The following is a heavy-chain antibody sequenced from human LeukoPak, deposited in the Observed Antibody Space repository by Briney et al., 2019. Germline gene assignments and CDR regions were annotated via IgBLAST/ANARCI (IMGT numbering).Heavy chain of an antibody. J-gene: IGHJ6*03. D-gene: IGHD3-9*01. V-gene: IGHV3-11*01. Sequence: GGSLRLSCAASGFTFSDYYMSWIRQAPGKGLEWVSYITNSGSTIYYADSVKGRFTISRDNSKNTLYLQMNSLRAEDTAVYYCAKCILTGYYKGYMDVWGKGTTVTISS. CDR1: GFTFSDYY. CDR3: AKCILTGYYKGYMDV. CDR2: ITNSGSTI.